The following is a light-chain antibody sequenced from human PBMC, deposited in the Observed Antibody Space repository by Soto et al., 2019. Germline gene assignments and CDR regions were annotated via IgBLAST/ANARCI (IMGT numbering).Light chain of an antibody. CDR2: GAS. Sequence: EIVLTQSPGTLSLSPGERATLSCRASPSVSSSYLAWYKQKPGQAPRLLISGASSRATGIPDRFSGSGSETDFTLTISRLEPEVFAVYYCQQYGSSPPYTFGQGTKLEI. CDR3: QQYGSSPPYT. CDR1: PSVSSSY. J-gene: IGKJ2*01. V-gene: IGKV3-20*01.